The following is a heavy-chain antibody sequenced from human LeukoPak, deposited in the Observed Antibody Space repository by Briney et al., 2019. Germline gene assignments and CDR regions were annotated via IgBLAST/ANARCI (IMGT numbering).Heavy chain of an antibody. V-gene: IGHV1-24*01. CDR3: ARGIIADNDAFDI. D-gene: IGHD2-15*01. CDR2: FDPEDGET. J-gene: IGHJ3*02. CDR1: GYTLTELS. Sequence: GASVKVSCKVSGYTLTELSMHWVRQAPGKGLEWMGGFDPEDGETIYAQKFQGRVTMTTDTSTSTAYMELRSLRSDDTAVYYCARGIIADNDAFDIWGQGTMVTVSS.